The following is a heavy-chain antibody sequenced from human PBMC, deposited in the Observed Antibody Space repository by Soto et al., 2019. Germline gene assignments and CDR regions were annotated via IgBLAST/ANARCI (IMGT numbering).Heavy chain of an antibody. Sequence: SETLSLTCTVSGGSISSSSYYWGWIRQPPGKGLEWIGSIYYSGSTYYNPSLKSRVTISVDTSKNQFSLKLSSVTAADTAVYYCAGIPEGTFGVVHFDYWGQGTLGTGST. CDR2: IYYSGST. CDR3: AGIPEGTFGVVHFDY. J-gene: IGHJ4*02. D-gene: IGHD3-3*01. V-gene: IGHV4-39*01. CDR1: GGSISSSSYY.